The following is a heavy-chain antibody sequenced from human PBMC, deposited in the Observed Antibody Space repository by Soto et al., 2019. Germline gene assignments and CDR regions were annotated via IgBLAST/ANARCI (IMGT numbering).Heavy chain of an antibody. CDR1: GGPISGYY. CDR3: ATNWRGAYEGLIDL. V-gene: IGHV4-4*07. Sequence: QVQLRESGPGLVKPSETLSLTCNVSGGPISGYYWNWVRQPAGKGLEWIGRIYSAGTTDLNPSLKSRVIMSVDTSSNQFSLKLLSVTAADTAVYYCATNWRGAYEGLIDLWGQGTTVTVSS. CDR2: IYSAGTT. D-gene: IGHD1-1*01. J-gene: IGHJ3*01.